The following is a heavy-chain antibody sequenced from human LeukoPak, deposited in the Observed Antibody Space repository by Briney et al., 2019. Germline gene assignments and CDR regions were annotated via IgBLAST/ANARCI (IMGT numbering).Heavy chain of an antibody. D-gene: IGHD4-17*01. J-gene: IGHJ4*02. V-gene: IGHV3-30-3*01. CDR1: GFTFSSYA. CDR3: ARDTHYGSPNYFDY. Sequence: PGRSLRLSCAASGFTFSSYAMHWVRQAPGKGLEWVTLISDDGSNKYYADSVKGRFTTSRDNSKNTLYLQMNSLRPEDTAVYYCARDTHYGSPNYFDYWGQGTLVTVSS. CDR2: ISDDGSNK.